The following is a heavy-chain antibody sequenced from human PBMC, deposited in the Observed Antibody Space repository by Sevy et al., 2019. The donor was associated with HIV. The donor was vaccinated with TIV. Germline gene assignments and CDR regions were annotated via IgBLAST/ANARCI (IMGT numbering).Heavy chain of an antibody. V-gene: IGHV3-23*01. Sequence: GGSLRLSCAASGFTFSDYAMTWVRQAPGKGLEWVSAISGPGDKTFYTDSVKGRFTISRDSSKTTLSLQMNNLRVEDTAVYYCARDGVGATWPVRSLIWGQGTLVTVSS. D-gene: IGHD1-26*01. J-gene: IGHJ4*02. CDR2: ISGPGDKT. CDR3: ARDGVGATWPVRSLI. CDR1: GFTFSDYA.